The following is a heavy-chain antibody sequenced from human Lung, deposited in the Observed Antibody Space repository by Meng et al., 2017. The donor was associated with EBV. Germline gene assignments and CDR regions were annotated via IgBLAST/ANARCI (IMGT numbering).Heavy chain of an antibody. D-gene: IGHD6-19*01. V-gene: IGHV4-59*01. J-gene: IGHJ4*02. Sequence: QGQMQVAGPRRVNPSESLSLACTVSGGSISSCYWSWIRQPPGKGLEWIGYIYYSGSTNYNPSLKSRLTISVDTSKNQLSLKLSSVIAVDTAVYYCASSSGWYDEYYLDYWGQGTLVTVSS. CDR1: GGSISSCY. CDR2: IYYSGST. CDR3: ASSSGWYDEYYLDY.